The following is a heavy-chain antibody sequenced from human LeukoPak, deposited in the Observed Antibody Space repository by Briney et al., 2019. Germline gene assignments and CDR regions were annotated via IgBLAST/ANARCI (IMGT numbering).Heavy chain of an antibody. J-gene: IGHJ4*02. V-gene: IGHV1-2*02. Sequence: ASVKVSCKASGYTFTSYGISWVRQAPGQGLEWMGWINPNSGGTNYAQKFQGRVTMTRDTSISTAYMELSRLRSDDTAVYYCARSDYYGSGSYYNPYYFDYWGQGTLVTVSS. CDR1: GYTFTSYG. CDR3: ARSDYYGSGSYYNPYYFDY. D-gene: IGHD3-10*01. CDR2: INPNSGGT.